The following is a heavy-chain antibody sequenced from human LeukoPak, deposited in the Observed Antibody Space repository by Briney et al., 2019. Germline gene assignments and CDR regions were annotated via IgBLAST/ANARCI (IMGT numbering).Heavy chain of an antibody. CDR1: GYTFTSYD. D-gene: IGHD3-9*01. CDR3: ARLPLRYFDWLLSRGPYYYYGMDV. J-gene: IGHJ6*02. Sequence: ASGKVSCKASGYTFTSYDINWVRQATGQGLEWMGWMNPNSGNTGYAQKFQGRVTMTRNTSISTAYMELSSLRSEDTAVYYCARLPLRYFDWLLSRGPYYYYGMDVWGQGTTVTVSS. CDR2: MNPNSGNT. V-gene: IGHV1-8*01.